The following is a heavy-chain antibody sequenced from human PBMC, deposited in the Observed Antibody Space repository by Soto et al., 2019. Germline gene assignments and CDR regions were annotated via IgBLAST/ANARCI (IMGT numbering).Heavy chain of an antibody. CDR2: AHNSGST. CDR3: ARGRYEWGHYAVDY. D-gene: IGHD3-16*01. J-gene: IGHJ4*02. CDR1: GGSIGDYY. V-gene: IGHV4-59*01. Sequence: SETLSLTCTVSGGSIGDYYWTWIRLPPGKGLEWIGYAHNSGSTSYNTALKSRVAISLDTSKNHFSLKLSSVTAADTAMYYCARGRYEWGHYAVDYWGQGTLVTVSS.